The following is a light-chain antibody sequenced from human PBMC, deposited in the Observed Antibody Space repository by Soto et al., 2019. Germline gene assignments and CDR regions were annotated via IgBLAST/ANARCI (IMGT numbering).Light chain of an antibody. CDR3: QQTNSFPLT. Sequence: DIQMTQSPSSVSASVGDTVAITCRASQGVSSRLAWYQQKPGTAPKVLISVASSLQSGVPSRFSGSGFGTDFTFTISSLQPEDFATYYCQQTNSFPLTFGGGTKVDIK. V-gene: IGKV1-12*01. CDR2: VAS. J-gene: IGKJ4*02. CDR1: QGVSSR.